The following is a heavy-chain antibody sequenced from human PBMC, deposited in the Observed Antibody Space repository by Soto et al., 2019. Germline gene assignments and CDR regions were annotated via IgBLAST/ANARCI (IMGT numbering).Heavy chain of an antibody. CDR1: GYTFTGYY. D-gene: IGHD3-3*01. V-gene: IGHV1-2*04. CDR3: AREAYDFWSGSLLTRFDP. CDR2: VNPNSGGT. J-gene: IGHJ5*02. Sequence: ASVNVSCKSSGYTFTGYYIHWVRQAPGQGLECMGWVNPNSGGTNYAQKFQGWVTMTRDTSISTAYMELSRLRSDDTAVYYCAREAYDFWSGSLLTRFDPWGQGTLVTVAS.